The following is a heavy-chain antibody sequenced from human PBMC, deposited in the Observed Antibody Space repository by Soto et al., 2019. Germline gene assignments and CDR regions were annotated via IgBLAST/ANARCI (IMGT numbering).Heavy chain of an antibody. CDR3: TVGSWSGEVFDI. CDR2: IIPMLGTR. J-gene: IGHJ3*02. Sequence: VQLVQSGAEVKKPGSSVKVSCKDSGGTFSTYSLFWVRQAPGQGLEWMGRIIPMLGTRNYAQRFQDRVTITADKTTATSHMELSSLRSEDTALYYCTVGSWSGEVFDIWGEGTMVTGSS. CDR1: GGTFSTYS. V-gene: IGHV1-69*08. D-gene: IGHD2-21*01.